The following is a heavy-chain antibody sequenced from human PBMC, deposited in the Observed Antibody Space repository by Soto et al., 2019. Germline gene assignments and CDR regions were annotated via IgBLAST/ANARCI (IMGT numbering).Heavy chain of an antibody. D-gene: IGHD3-22*01. V-gene: IGHV4-59*08. J-gene: IGHJ4*02. Sequence: SETLSLTCTVSGGSISSYYWSWIRQPPGKGLEWIGYIYYSGSTNYNPSLKSRLTISVDTSKNQFSLKLSSVTAADTAVYYCARSDHYYYDSSGYWDYWGQGTLVTV. CDR2: IYYSGST. CDR3: ARSDHYYYDSSGYWDY. CDR1: GGSISSYY.